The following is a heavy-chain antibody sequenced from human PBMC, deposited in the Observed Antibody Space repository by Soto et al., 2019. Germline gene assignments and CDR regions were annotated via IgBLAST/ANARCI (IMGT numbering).Heavy chain of an antibody. CDR3: ARGLGERPNRGIDYHDGMDV. CDR1: TFTFSSYW. Sequence: EVQLVESGGGLVQPGGSLRLSCAASTFTFSSYWMHWVRQTPGKGLVWVSRINDDGGSTSYADSAKGRFTISRDNAKNTLYLQMNTLRAEDTGVYYCARGLGERPNRGIDYHDGMDVWGQGTTVTVSS. D-gene: IGHD5-12*01. V-gene: IGHV3-74*01. CDR2: INDDGGST. J-gene: IGHJ6*02.